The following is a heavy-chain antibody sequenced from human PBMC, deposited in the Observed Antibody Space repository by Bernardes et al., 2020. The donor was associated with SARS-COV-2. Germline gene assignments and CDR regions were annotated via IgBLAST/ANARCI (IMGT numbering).Heavy chain of an antibody. J-gene: IGHJ6*02. CDR2: SSGSGGST. Sequence: GGSLRLSCAASGFTFSSYAMRWVRQAPGKGLEWVSASSGSGGSTYYSDPVKGRFTISRDNSKNTLYLQMNSLRAEDTAVYYCAARGDFWSGYYYGMDVWGQGTTVTVSS. V-gene: IGHV3-23*01. D-gene: IGHD3-3*01. CDR3: AARGDFWSGYYYGMDV. CDR1: GFTFSSYA.